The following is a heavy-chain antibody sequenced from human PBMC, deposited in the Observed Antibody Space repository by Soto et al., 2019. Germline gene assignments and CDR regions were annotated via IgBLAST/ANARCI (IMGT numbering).Heavy chain of an antibody. J-gene: IGHJ4*02. Sequence: CKDSRCTKNCKSMHSAQQEQKQGLEWMGWINPNSGGTNYAQKFQGWVTMTRDTSISTAYMELSRLRSDDTAVYYCARDTLIAVAGPLYYFDYWGQGTLVTVSS. CDR2: INPNSGGT. CDR3: ARDTLIAVAGPLYYFDY. V-gene: IGHV1-2*04. CDR1: RCTKNCKS. D-gene: IGHD6-19*01.